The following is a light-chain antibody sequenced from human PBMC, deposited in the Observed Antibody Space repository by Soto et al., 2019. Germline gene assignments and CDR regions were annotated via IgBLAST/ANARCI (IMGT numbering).Light chain of an antibody. V-gene: IGKV1-5*01. CDR2: DAS. CDR1: QSLTRW. CDR3: QQYNSFSLT. J-gene: IGKJ1*01. Sequence: DIQMTQSPSTLSASVGDRVTITCRASQSLTRWLAWYQQKPGKAPKLLIYDASSLESGVPSRFSGSGSVTEFTLTISSLQPDDVATYDCQQYNSFSLTFGQGTKVEIK.